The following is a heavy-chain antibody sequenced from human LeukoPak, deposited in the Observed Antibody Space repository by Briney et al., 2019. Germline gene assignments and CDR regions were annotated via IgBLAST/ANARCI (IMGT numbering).Heavy chain of an antibody. Sequence: GGSLRLSCAASGFTFSSYGMHWVRQAPGKGLEWVAVISYDGSNKYYADSVKGRFTISRDNSKNTLYLQMNSLRAEDTAVYYCAKDGYSGYDANFDYWGQGTLVTVSS. CDR2: ISYDGSNK. V-gene: IGHV3-30*18. J-gene: IGHJ4*02. CDR1: GFTFSSYG. CDR3: AKDGYSGYDANFDY. D-gene: IGHD5-12*01.